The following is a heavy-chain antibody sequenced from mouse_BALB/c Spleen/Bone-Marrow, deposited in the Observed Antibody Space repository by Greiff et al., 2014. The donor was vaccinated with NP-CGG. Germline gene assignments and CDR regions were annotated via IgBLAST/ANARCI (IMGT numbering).Heavy chain of an antibody. D-gene: IGHD1-2*01. J-gene: IGHJ2*01. CDR1: GYTFTDYN. V-gene: IGHV1S29*02. CDR2: IYPYNGVT. CDR3: ARPHYYGCGY. Sequence: EVQLQQSGPELVKPGASVKISCKASGYTFTDYNMHWVKQSHGKSLEWIGYIYPYNGVTGYNQKFKSKATLTVDNSSTTAYMELRSLTSEDSAVYYCARPHYYGCGYWGQGTTLTVSS.